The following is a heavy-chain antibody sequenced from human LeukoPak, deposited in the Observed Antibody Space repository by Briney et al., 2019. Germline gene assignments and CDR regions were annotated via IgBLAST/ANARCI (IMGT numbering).Heavy chain of an antibody. D-gene: IGHD6-13*01. Sequence: SETLSLTCTVSGDSVSSYYWSGIRKPPGKGLEWIGYIYYSGSTNYNPSLKSRVTTSVGTSKNQFSLKLTSVTAADTAVYYCARAGSSWSFDYWGQGTLVTVSS. CDR1: GDSVSSYY. J-gene: IGHJ4*02. CDR2: IYYSGST. CDR3: ARAGSSWSFDY. V-gene: IGHV4-59*02.